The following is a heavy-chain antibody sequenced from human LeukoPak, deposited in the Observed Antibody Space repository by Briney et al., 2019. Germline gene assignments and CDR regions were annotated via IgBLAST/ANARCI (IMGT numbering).Heavy chain of an antibody. D-gene: IGHD6-13*01. V-gene: IGHV3-23*01. Sequence: GGSLRLSCAASGFTFSSYAMSWVRQAPGKGLEWVSAISGSGGSTYYADSVKGRFTISRDNSKNTLYLQMNSLRAEDTAVYYCAKVSTRNSSSWYAPTPSAHFDYWGQGTLVTVSS. J-gene: IGHJ4*02. CDR1: GFTFSSYA. CDR2: ISGSGGST. CDR3: AKVSTRNSSSWYAPTPSAHFDY.